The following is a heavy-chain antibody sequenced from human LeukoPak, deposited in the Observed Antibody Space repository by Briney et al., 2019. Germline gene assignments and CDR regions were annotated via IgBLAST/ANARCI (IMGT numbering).Heavy chain of an antibody. CDR1: GYTFTGYY. D-gene: IGHD4-17*01. Sequence: ASVKVSCKGSGYTFTGYYMHWVRQAPGQGLEWMGWINPNSGGTNYAQKFQGRVTMNRDTSISTAYMELSRLRSDDTAVYYCASRTTTVTTYSRFGAFDIWGQGTMVTVSS. V-gene: IGHV1-2*02. CDR2: INPNSGGT. J-gene: IGHJ3*02. CDR3: ASRTTTVTTYSRFGAFDI.